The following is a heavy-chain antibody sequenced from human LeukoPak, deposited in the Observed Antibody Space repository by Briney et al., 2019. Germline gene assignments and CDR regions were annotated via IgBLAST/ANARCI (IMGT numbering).Heavy chain of an antibody. J-gene: IGHJ4*02. V-gene: IGHV4-39*01. Sequence: PSETLSLTCTVSGGSISSSSYYWGWIRQPPGKGLEWIGSIYYSGSTYYNPSLKSRVTISVDTSKNQFSLNLSSVTAAGTAVYYCARHRAVSVVGNFYFDYWGQGTLVTVSS. CDR1: GGSISSSSYY. CDR3: ARHRAVSVVGNFYFDY. D-gene: IGHD1-26*01. CDR2: IYYSGST.